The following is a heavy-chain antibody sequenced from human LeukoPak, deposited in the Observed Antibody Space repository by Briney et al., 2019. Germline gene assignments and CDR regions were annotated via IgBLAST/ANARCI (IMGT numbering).Heavy chain of an antibody. CDR1: GFTFRSYW. CDR3: AKTIDGYWPQFDV. J-gene: IGHJ4*02. CDR2: INTDGSST. Sequence: GGSLRLSCAASGFTFRSYWMHWVRQAPGKGLVWVSRINTDGSSTSYADSVKGRCTISRDNAKNTLYLQMNSLRSDDTAMYYCAKTIDGYWPQFDVWGQGTLVTVSS. D-gene: IGHD5-24*01. V-gene: IGHV3-74*01.